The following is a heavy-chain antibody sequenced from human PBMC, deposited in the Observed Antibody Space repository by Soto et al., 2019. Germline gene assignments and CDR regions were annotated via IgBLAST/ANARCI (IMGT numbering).Heavy chain of an antibody. Sequence: EVQLLESGGGLVQPGGSLRLSCAASGFTFSSYAMSWVRQAPGKGLEWVSAISGSGGSTYYADSVKGRFTISRDNSKNTLYLQMNSLRAEDTAVYYCAKDRTPSRMYWGSVLSCELSLYFDYWGQGTLVTVSS. J-gene: IGHJ4*02. CDR3: AKDRTPSRMYWGSVLSCELSLYFDY. D-gene: IGHD3-16*02. V-gene: IGHV3-23*01. CDR1: GFTFSSYA. CDR2: ISGSGGST.